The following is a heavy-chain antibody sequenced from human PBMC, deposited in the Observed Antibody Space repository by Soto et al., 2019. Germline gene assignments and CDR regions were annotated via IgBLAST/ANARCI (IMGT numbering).Heavy chain of an antibody. V-gene: IGHV1-2*02. Sequence: QVQLVQSGAEVKKPGASVKVSCKASGYTFTGYYMHWVRQAPGQGLEWMGWINPNSGGTNYAQKFQGRVTMTRDTSISTAYMELSRLRSDDTAVYYCARAYSSFSGRDDYGDSRPTPYYYYGMDVWGQGTTVTVSS. CDR2: INPNSGGT. CDR3: ARAYSSFSGRDDYGDSRPTPYYYYGMDV. D-gene: IGHD4-17*01. J-gene: IGHJ6*02. CDR1: GYTFTGYY.